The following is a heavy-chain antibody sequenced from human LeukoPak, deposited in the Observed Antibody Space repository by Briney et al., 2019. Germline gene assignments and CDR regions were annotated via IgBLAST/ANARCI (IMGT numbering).Heavy chain of an antibody. CDR2: INPNSGGT. Sequence: ASVKVSCKASGYTFTGYYMHWVRQAPGQGLEWMGWINPNSGGTNYAQKFQGRVTMTRDTSISTAYMELSRLRSDDTAVYYCARVSYDFWSGYAFNYYYYYMDVWGKGTTVTVSS. V-gene: IGHV1-2*02. D-gene: IGHD3-3*01. CDR3: ARVSYDFWSGYAFNYYYYYMDV. J-gene: IGHJ6*03. CDR1: GYTFTGYY.